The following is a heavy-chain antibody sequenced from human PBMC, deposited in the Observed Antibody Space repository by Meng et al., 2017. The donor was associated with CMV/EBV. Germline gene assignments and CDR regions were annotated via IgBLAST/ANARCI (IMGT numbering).Heavy chain of an antibody. CDR1: GFTFRDYY. CDR2: ISSSSSYT. Sequence: QVQRVESGGGLVKPGGSLRLSCAASGFTFRDYYMSWIRQAPGKGLEWVSYISSSSSYTNYADSVKGRFTISRDNAKNSLYLQMNSLRAEDTAVYYCARDRTGYPFDYWGQGTLVTVSS. V-gene: IGHV3-11*05. D-gene: IGHD3/OR15-3a*01. CDR3: ARDRTGYPFDY. J-gene: IGHJ4*02.